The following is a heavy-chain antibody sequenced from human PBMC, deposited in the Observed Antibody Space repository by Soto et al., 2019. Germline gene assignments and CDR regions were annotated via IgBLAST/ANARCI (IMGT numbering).Heavy chain of an antibody. Sequence: GGSLRLSCAASGFTFSSYAMSWVRQAPGKGLEWVSGIGVSGGSTDFADSVKGRFTISRDNSKNTMYLQMNNLRVEDTAVYYCAREVRRGYTYGFSDHWGQGTLVTVSS. CDR1: GFTFSSYA. D-gene: IGHD5-18*01. CDR3: AREVRRGYTYGFSDH. CDR2: IGVSGGST. V-gene: IGHV3-23*01. J-gene: IGHJ4*02.